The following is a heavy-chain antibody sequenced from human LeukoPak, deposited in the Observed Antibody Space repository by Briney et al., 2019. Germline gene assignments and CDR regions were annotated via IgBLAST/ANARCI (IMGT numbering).Heavy chain of an antibody. CDR3: AKDSDDILTSHGAFDI. CDR1: GFTFSSYA. V-gene: IGHV3-23*01. Sequence: GGSLRLSCAASGFTFSSYAMSWVRQAPGKGLEWVSAISGSGGSTYYADSVKGRFTISRDNAKNSLYLQMNSLRAEDTALYYCAKDSDDILTSHGAFDIWGQGTMVTVSS. CDR2: ISGSGGST. D-gene: IGHD3-9*01. J-gene: IGHJ3*02.